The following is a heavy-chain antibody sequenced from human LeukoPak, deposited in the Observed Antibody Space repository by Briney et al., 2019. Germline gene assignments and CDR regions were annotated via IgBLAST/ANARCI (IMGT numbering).Heavy chain of an antibody. V-gene: IGHV1-2*02. CDR3: AREYYYGSGSYLDY. Sequence: GASVKVSCKASGYTFTGYYMHWVRQAPGQGLEWMGWINPNNGGTNYAQKFQGRVTMTRDTSISTAYMELSRLRSDDTAVYYCAREYYYGSGSYLDYWGQGTLVTVSS. CDR1: GYTFTGYY. CDR2: INPNNGGT. D-gene: IGHD3-10*01. J-gene: IGHJ4*02.